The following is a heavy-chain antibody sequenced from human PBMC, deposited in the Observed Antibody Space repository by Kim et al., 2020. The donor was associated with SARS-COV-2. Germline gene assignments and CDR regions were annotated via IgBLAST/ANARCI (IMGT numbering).Heavy chain of an antibody. J-gene: IGHJ4*02. D-gene: IGHD6-13*01. Sequence: GGSLRLSCAASGFTFSSYWMSWVRQAPGKGLEWVANIKQDGSEKYYVDSVKGRFTISRDNAKNSLYLQMNSLRAEDTAVYYCARVPPMDIAAADPFDYWGQGTLVTVSS. CDR3: ARVPPMDIAAADPFDY. CDR2: IKQDGSEK. V-gene: IGHV3-7*01. CDR1: GFTFSSYW.